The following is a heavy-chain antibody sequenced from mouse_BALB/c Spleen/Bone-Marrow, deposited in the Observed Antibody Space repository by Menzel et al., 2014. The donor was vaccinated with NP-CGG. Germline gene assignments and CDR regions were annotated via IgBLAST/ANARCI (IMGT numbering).Heavy chain of an antibody. CDR3: TRGGNWEDFDY. V-gene: IGHV5-17*02. Sequence: EVKVVESGGGLVQPGGSRKLSCAASGFTFSSFGMHWVRQAPEKGLEWVAYISSGSSTIFYADTVKGRFTISRDNPKNTLFPQMTSLRSEDTAIYYCTRGGNWEDFDYWGQGTTLTVSS. CDR2: ISSGSSTI. CDR1: GFTFSSFG. D-gene: IGHD4-1*01. J-gene: IGHJ2*01.